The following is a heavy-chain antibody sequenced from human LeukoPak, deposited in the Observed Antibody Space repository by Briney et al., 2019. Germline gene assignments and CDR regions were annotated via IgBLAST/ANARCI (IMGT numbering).Heavy chain of an antibody. CDR2: IYYSGST. CDR1: GGSISSSSYY. CDR3: ARVVHSIAVAGTGGSYAFDI. J-gene: IGHJ3*02. D-gene: IGHD6-19*01. Sequence: PSETLSLTCTVSGGSISSSSYYRGWIRQPPGKGLEWIGSIYYSGSTYYNPSLKSRVTISVDTSKNQFSLKLSSVTAADTAVYYCARVVHSIAVAGTGGSYAFDIWGQGTMVTVSS. V-gene: IGHV4-39*07.